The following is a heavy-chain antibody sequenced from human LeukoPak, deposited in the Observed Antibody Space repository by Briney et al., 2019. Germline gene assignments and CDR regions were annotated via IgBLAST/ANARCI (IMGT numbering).Heavy chain of an antibody. D-gene: IGHD3-3*01. CDR2: IYYSGST. J-gene: IGHJ4*02. CDR3: ARGLNDSWTGENY. Sequence: SETLSLTCTVSGGSISSSSYYWGWLRQPPGKGLEWLGSIYYSGSTYYNPSLKSRVTISVDTSKNQFSLKVRYVTAADTAVYYCARGLNDSWTGENYWGQGTLVTVSS. V-gene: IGHV4-39*01. CDR1: GGSISSSSYY.